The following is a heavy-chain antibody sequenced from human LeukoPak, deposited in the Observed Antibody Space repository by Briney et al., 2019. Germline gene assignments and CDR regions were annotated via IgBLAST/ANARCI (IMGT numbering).Heavy chain of an antibody. J-gene: IGHJ4*02. V-gene: IGHV1-2*02. Sequence: ASVKVSCKSSGYTFTGYYIHWVRQAPGPGLEWMGWISPNSGGTNYAQKFQGRVTMTMDTSISIAYMELSRLTSDDTDVYYCARGPSYYYDTAPDYWGQGTLVTVSS. CDR2: ISPNSGGT. CDR1: GYTFTGYY. CDR3: ARGPSYYYDTAPDY. D-gene: IGHD3-22*01.